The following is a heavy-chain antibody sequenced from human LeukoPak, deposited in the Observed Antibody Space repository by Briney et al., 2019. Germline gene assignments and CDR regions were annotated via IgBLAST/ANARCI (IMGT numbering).Heavy chain of an antibody. CDR1: GFTFTGYY. CDR3: ARDISSSGCIEI. D-gene: IGHD6-13*01. CDR2: INANSGDT. Sequence: ASVKVSCQTSGFTFTGYYIHWVRQAPGQGLEWVGWINANSGDTKYAQKFQDRDTMTRDTTITTAYMELNKLRSDDTAVYYCARDISSSGCIEIWGQGTLVTVSS. V-gene: IGHV1-2*02. J-gene: IGHJ4*02.